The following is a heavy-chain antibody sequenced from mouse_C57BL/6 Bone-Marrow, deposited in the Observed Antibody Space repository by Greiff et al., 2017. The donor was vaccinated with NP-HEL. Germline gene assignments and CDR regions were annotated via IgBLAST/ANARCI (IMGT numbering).Heavy chain of an antibody. CDR3: AKVGVYYYGSSSYAMDY. Sequence: VQRVESGPELVKPGASVKLSCKASGYTFTSYDINWVKQRPGQGLEWIGWIYPRDGSTKYNEKFKGKATLTVDTSSSTAYMELHSLTSEDSAVYFCAKVGVYYYGSSSYAMDYWGQGTSVTVSS. CDR1: GYTFTSYD. CDR2: IYPRDGST. V-gene: IGHV1-85*01. J-gene: IGHJ4*01. D-gene: IGHD1-1*01.